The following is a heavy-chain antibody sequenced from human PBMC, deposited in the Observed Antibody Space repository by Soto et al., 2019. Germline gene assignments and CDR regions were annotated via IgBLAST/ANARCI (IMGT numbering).Heavy chain of an antibody. Sequence: QVQLVQSEGEVRQPGASVKVSCRASGYTFTSYGIIWVRQAPGQGLEWMGYISPSNGVTRYAQNLQGRVTLTTDTSTTTAYMELRSLSSDDTAVYYCAREMWTRTGPQNFFDYWGLGALVTVSS. CDR3: AREMWTRTGPQNFFDY. D-gene: IGHD2-21*01. CDR1: GYTFTSYG. J-gene: IGHJ4*02. CDR2: ISPSNGVT. V-gene: IGHV1-18*01.